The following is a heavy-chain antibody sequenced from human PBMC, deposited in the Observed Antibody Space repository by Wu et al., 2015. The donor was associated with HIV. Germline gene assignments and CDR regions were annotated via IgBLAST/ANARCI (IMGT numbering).Heavy chain of an antibody. CDR3: VSFSPVYSGSYSWDV. D-gene: IGHD3-10*01. CDR2: INPGGGNT. Sequence: QVQLVQSGAEVKRPGASVKVSCKASGYTFTTYYIHWVRQAPGQGLEWMGIINPGGGNTNYAHKFQGRVTMTRDTSTSTVHMELSSLRSEDTAVYYCVSFSPVYSGSYSWDVWSQGTTVTVSS. J-gene: IGHJ6*02. V-gene: IGHV1-46*01. CDR1: GYTFTTYY.